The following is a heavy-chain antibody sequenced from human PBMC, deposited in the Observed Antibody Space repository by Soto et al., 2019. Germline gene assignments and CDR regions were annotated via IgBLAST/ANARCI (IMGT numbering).Heavy chain of an antibody. CDR1: GFTFSGYA. CDR2: SSHDGSNK. CDR3: AGETWGSESLLYYFDY. J-gene: IGHJ4*02. Sequence: SCAASGFTFSGYAMHRVRYAPGKVLEWVAISSHDGSNKYYGDCGNGRFTLYRDISKHTVSLHMNTLIAEDTAVYTFAGETWGSESLLYYFDYWGQGTPVTVSS. V-gene: IGHV3-30-3*01. D-gene: IGHD3-10*01.